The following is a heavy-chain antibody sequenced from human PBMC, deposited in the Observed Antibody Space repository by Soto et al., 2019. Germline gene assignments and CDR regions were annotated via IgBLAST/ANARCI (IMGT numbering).Heavy chain of an antibody. Sequence: EVQLVESGGGLVQPGGSLRLPCAGSGFTFNTYWIHWVRQAPGKGLVWVSCINSDGTSTRYADSVKGRFTISRDNAKNTLYLQMNSLRTEDTAVYDCARGRYYGMDVWGQGTTVTVSS. CDR2: INSDGTST. CDR3: ARGRYYGMDV. CDR1: GFTFNTYW. J-gene: IGHJ6*02. V-gene: IGHV3-74*01.